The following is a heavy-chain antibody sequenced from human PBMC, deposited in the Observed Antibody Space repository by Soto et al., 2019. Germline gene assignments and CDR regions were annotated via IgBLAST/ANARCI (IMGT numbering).Heavy chain of an antibody. Sequence: QVQLVESGGGVVQPGRSLRLSCAGSRFTFSRFGMHWVRQAPGKGLERLAVISHDGSQKYYAESVQGRFTISRDNSKDTMNLQLSSLIPEVTAINYSAHDRDNRIAHWGPGTLVTVSS. V-gene: IGHV3-30*18. CDR2: ISHDGSQK. CDR3: AHDRDNRIAH. CDR1: RFTFSRFG. J-gene: IGHJ5*02.